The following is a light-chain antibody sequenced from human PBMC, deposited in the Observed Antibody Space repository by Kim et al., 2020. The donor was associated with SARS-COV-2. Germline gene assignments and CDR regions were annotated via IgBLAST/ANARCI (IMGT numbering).Light chain of an antibody. J-gene: IGLJ2*01. Sequence: SYELTQDPPVSVALGQTVRITCQGESLRRYYVSWYQQKPGQAPLLVIYGQNSRPSGIPDRFSGSNSGNTASLTITGAQAEDEADYYCNSRDTSTTHWVFGGGTKLTVL. CDR1: SLRRYY. CDR2: GQN. V-gene: IGLV3-19*01. CDR3: NSRDTSTTHWV.